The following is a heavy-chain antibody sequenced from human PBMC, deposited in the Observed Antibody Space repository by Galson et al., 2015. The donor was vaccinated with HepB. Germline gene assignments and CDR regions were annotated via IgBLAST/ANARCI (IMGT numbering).Heavy chain of an antibody. CDR2: IRTKTNNYAT. Sequence: SLRLSCAASGFTFSDAAMHWVRQASGKGLEWVGRIRTKTNNYATAFAASVKGRFIISRDDSKNTAFLQMHSLKTEDTAVYYCARLSSLGGFGPFDYWGQGILVTVSA. D-gene: IGHD2-15*01. CDR3: ARLSSLGGFGPFDY. CDR1: GFTFSDAA. V-gene: IGHV3-73*01. J-gene: IGHJ4*02.